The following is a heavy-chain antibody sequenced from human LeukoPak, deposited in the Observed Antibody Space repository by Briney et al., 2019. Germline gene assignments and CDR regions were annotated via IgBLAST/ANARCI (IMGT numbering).Heavy chain of an antibody. CDR2: IYYSGST. CDR1: GDFISSSSYY. V-gene: IGHV4-39*07. D-gene: IGHD4-17*01. Sequence: SETLSLTCTVSGDFISSSSYYWGWIRQPPGKGLEWIGSIYYSGSTYYNPSLKSRVTISVDTSKNQFSLKLSSVTAADTAVYYCARGHDGDYPTIGVYWGQGTLVTVSS. J-gene: IGHJ4*02. CDR3: ARGHDGDYPTIGVY.